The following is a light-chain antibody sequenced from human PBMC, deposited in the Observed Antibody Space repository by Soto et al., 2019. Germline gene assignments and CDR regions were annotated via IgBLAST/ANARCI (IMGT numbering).Light chain of an antibody. CDR1: QNVDSTY. V-gene: IGKV3-20*01. Sequence: DIVLTQSPGTLSLSPGERATLSCRASQNVDSTYLAWYQQKPGQAPRLVIYGSTRRAPGVPDRFSGSGSGTNFTLPISSLDHEDFAVYFCQQYGGSTPYSFGPGTKVEIK. CDR3: QQYGGSTPYS. J-gene: IGKJ2*01. CDR2: GST.